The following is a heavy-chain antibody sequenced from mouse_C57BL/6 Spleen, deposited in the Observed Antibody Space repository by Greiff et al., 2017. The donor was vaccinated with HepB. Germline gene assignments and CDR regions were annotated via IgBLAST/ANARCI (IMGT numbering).Heavy chain of an antibody. CDR3: ARYGYGDAMDY. V-gene: IGHV1-72*01. D-gene: IGHD2-2*01. CDR2: IDPNSGGT. CDR1: GYTFTSYW. Sequence: QVQLKQPGAELVKPGASVKLSCKASGYTFTSYWMHWVKQRPGRGLEWIGRIDPNSGGTKYNEKFKSKATLTVDKPSSAAYMQLSSLTSEDSAVYYCARYGYGDAMDYWGQGTSVTVSS. J-gene: IGHJ4*01.